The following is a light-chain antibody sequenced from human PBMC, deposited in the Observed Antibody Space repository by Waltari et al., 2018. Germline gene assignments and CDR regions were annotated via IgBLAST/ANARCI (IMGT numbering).Light chain of an antibody. CDR3: QQYNRWPPLT. Sequence: DILMTQSPAALSVSPGDRATFSCRASQSISSNLAWYQQKPAQAPRLLIFDASTSATGVPARFRGSGSGTEFTLTMSSLQSEDSAIYYCQQYNRWPPLTFGGGTKVEIK. V-gene: IGKV3-15*01. CDR2: DAS. CDR1: QSISSN. J-gene: IGKJ4*01.